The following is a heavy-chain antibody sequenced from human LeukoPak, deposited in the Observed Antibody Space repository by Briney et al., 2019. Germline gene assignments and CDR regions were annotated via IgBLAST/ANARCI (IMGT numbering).Heavy chain of an antibody. CDR3: ARLYDPIVATEIDY. J-gene: IGHJ4*02. CDR2: IYYSGST. D-gene: IGHD5-12*01. V-gene: IGHV4-39*01. CDR1: GGSISSSSYY. Sequence: SETLSLTCTVSGGSISSSSYYWGWIRQPPGKGLEWIGSIYYSGSTYYNPSLKSRVTISVDTSKNQFSLKLSSVTAADTAVYYCARLYDPIVATEIDYWGQGTLVTVSS.